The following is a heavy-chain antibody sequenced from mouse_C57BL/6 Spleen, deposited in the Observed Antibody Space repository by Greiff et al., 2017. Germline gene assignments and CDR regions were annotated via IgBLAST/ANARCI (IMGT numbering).Heavy chain of an antibody. CDR1: GFTFSSYA. D-gene: IGHD1-1*01. J-gene: IGHJ2*01. Sequence: EVMLVESGGGLVKPGGSLKLSCAASGFTFSSYAMSWVRQTPEKRLEWVATISDGGSYTYYPDNVKGRFTISRDNAKNNLYLQMSHLKSEDTAMYYCARDYYCSSEDYFDYWGQGTTLTVSS. V-gene: IGHV5-4*01. CDR2: ISDGGSYT. CDR3: ARDYYCSSEDYFDY.